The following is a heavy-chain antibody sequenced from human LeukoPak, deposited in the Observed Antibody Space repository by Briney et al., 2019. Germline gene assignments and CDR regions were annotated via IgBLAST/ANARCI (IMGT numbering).Heavy chain of an antibody. CDR1: GFTFSSYA. Sequence: PGGSLRLSCAASGFTFSSYAMHWVRQAPGKGLEWVAVISYDGSNKYYADSVKGRFTISRDNSKNTLYLQMNSLRAEDTAVYYCARVQRGELPWDYYFDYWGQGTLVTVSS. CDR2: ISYDGSNK. CDR3: ARVQRGELPWDYYFDY. D-gene: IGHD1-26*01. J-gene: IGHJ4*02. V-gene: IGHV3-30*04.